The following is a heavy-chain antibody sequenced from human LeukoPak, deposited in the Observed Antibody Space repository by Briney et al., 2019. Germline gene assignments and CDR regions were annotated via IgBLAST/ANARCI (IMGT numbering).Heavy chain of an antibody. Sequence: GGSLRLSCTASGFLFSNYNMNWVRQAPGKGLEWVSYISSSGSSIYYAGLVRSRFTTSRDNAKNSLFREMNSVAADDTAIYSGARAHSSSWPGWYDPWGQGTLVTVSS. CDR1: GFLFSNYN. J-gene: IGHJ5*02. CDR2: ISSSGSSI. V-gene: IGHV3-21*01. D-gene: IGHD6-13*01. CDR3: ARAHSSSWPGWYDP.